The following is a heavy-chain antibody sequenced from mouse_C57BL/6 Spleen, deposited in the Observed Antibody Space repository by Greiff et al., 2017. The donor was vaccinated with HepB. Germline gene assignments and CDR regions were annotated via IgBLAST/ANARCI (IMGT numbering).Heavy chain of an antibody. V-gene: IGHV5-4*01. J-gene: IGHJ4*01. CDR3: ARINYGDYYAMDY. CDR1: GFTFSSYA. Sequence: EVQLQESGGGLVKPGGSLKLSCAASGFTFSSYAMSWVRQTPEKRLEWVATISDGGSYTYYPDNVKGRFTISRDNAKNNLYLQMSHLKSEDTAMYYCARINYGDYYAMDYWGQGTSVTVSS. D-gene: IGHD1-1*01. CDR2: ISDGGSYT.